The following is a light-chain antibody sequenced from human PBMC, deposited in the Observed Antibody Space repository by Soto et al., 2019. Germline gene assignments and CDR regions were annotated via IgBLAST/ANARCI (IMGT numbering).Light chain of an antibody. CDR2: GAS. CDR1: HSVSSS. J-gene: IGKJ1*01. CDR3: QQYSDWRPQ. Sequence: EIVITQSPATLSVSPGERATLFCRASHSVSSSLAWYQQKPGQAPRLLIHGASTRATGIPARFSGSGSGTEFTLTISSLQSEDFAVYYWQQYSDWRPQFGQGTKVDIK. V-gene: IGKV3-15*01.